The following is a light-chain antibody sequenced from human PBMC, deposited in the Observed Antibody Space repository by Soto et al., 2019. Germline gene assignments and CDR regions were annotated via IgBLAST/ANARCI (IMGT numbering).Light chain of an antibody. J-gene: IGKJ4*01. CDR3: QQRSYWLS. CDR1: QRVSNY. V-gene: IGKV3-11*01. Sequence: EIVLTQSPATLSLSPGEGATLSCRASQRVSNYLAWYQQKPGQAPRLLIYEASNRASGIPARFSGSGSGTDFTLTISSLEPEDFAVYYCQQRSYWLSFGGGTKVDIK. CDR2: EAS.